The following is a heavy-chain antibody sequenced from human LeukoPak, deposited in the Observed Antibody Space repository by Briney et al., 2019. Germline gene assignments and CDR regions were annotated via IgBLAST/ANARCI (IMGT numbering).Heavy chain of an antibody. V-gene: IGHV3-23*01. CDR2: ISGSGGST. D-gene: IGHD5-12*01. Sequence: GGSLRLSCAASGFTFSSYAMSWVRQAPGKGLEWVSAISGSGGSTYYADSVKGRFTISRDNAKNSLYLQMDGLSVEDTALYYCAKDNSVDIGATFDYWGQGTLVTVSS. CDR1: GFTFSSYA. J-gene: IGHJ4*02. CDR3: AKDNSVDIGATFDY.